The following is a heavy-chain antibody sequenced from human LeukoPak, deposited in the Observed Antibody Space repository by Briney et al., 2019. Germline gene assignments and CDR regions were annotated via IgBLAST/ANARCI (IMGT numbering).Heavy chain of an antibody. V-gene: IGHV4-59*08. Sequence: SETLSLTCTVSGGSISSYYWSWIRQPPGKGLEWIGYIYYSGSTNYNPSLKSRITISVVTSKNQFSLKLSSVTAADTAVYYCARLGVVPAASGPRRYYYYYGMDVWGQGTTVTVSS. CDR3: ARLGVVPAASGPRRYYYYYGMDV. J-gene: IGHJ6*02. CDR2: IYYSGST. D-gene: IGHD2-2*01. CDR1: GGSISSYY.